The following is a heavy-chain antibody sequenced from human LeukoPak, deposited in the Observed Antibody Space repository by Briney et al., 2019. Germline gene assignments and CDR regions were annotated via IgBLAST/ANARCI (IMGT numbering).Heavy chain of an antibody. D-gene: IGHD1-26*01. Sequence: SETLSLTCAVYVGSFSDHYWNWIRQTPGKGLEWIGQINHSGSTNYNSSLKSRVTISVDTSKNQFSLKLSSVTAADTAVYYCARQRWALSGNYWLFDYWGQGTLVTVSS. CDR3: ARQRWALSGNYWLFDY. CDR2: INHSGST. V-gene: IGHV4-34*01. CDR1: VGSFSDHY. J-gene: IGHJ4*02.